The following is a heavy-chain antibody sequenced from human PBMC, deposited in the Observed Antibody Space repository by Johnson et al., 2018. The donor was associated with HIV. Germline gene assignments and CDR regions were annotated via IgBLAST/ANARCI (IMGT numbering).Heavy chain of an antibody. Sequence: MQLVESGGGVVRPGGSLRLSCAASGFTFSNAWMSWVRQAPGKGLEWVGRIKSKTDGGTTDYAAPVKGRFTISRDDSKNTLYLQMNSLKTEDTAVYYCTTSIAAAGIDAFDIWGQGTMVTVS. CDR2: IKSKTDGGTT. D-gene: IGHD6-13*01. CDR1: GFTFSNAW. V-gene: IGHV3-15*01. CDR3: TTSIAAAGIDAFDI. J-gene: IGHJ3*02.